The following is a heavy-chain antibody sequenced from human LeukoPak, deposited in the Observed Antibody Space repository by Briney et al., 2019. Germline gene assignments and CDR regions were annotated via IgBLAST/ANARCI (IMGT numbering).Heavy chain of an antibody. Sequence: ASVKVSCKASGYTFTSYSMQWVRQAPGQGLEWMGIINPTDGSTTYALKFQGRVSMTRDTSTSTVYMELSSLRSEDTAVYYCARSATYYYDSSGYYLVYWGQGTLVTVSS. CDR3: ARSATYYYDSSGYYLVY. CDR1: GYTFTSYS. V-gene: IGHV1-46*01. CDR2: INPTDGST. D-gene: IGHD3-22*01. J-gene: IGHJ4*02.